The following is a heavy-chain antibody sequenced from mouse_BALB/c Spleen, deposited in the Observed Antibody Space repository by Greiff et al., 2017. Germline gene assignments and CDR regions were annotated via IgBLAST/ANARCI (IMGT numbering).Heavy chain of an antibody. CDR2: INPSTGYT. J-gene: IGHJ2*01. CDR1: GYTFTSYW. V-gene: IGHV1-7*01. CDR3: AILSNFDY. Sequence: QVQLKESGAELAKPGASVKMSCKASGYTFTSYWMHWVKQRPGQGLEWIGYINPSTGYTEYNQKFKDKATLTADKSSSTAYMQLSSLTSEDSAVYYCAILSNFDYWGQGTTLTVSS.